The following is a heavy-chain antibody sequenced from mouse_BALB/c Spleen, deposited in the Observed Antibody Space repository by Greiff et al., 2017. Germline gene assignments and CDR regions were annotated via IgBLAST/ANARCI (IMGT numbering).Heavy chain of an antibody. D-gene: IGHD2-2*01. CDR2: IRNKANGYTT. CDR1: GFTFTDYY. CDR3: ARVYGYDSAMDY. J-gene: IGHJ4*01. Sequence: EVQVVESGGGLVQPGGSLRLSCATSGFTFTDYYMSWVRQPPGKALEWLGFIRNKANGYTTEYSASVKGRFTISRDNSQSILYLQMNTLRAEDSATYYCARVYGYDSAMDYWGQGTSVTVSS. V-gene: IGHV7-3*02.